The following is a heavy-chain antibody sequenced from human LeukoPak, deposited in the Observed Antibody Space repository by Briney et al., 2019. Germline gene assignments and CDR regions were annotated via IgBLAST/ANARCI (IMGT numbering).Heavy chain of an antibody. Sequence: PSETLSLTCTVSGGSISSSSYYWGWIRQPPGKGLEWIGSIYYSGSTYYNPSLKSRVTISVDTSKNQFSLKLSSVTAADTAVYYCARDLGYSSGWLLTWGQGTLVTVSS. J-gene: IGHJ5*02. CDR3: ARDLGYSSGWLLT. D-gene: IGHD6-19*01. CDR1: GGSISSSSYY. V-gene: IGHV4-39*07. CDR2: IYYSGST.